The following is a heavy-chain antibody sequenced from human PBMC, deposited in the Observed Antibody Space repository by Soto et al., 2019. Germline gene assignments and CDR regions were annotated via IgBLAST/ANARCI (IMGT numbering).Heavy chain of an antibody. CDR2: ISTYNGDT. Sequence: QVQLVQSGAEVKKPGASVKVSCKASGYTFTRSGISWVRQAPGQGLEWMGWISTYNGDTNYAQTFQGRVTMTTDTPTSTVHMEVRSLISDDTAVDYCAREGVAPYDYYGMDVWGQGTPVTVSS. J-gene: IGHJ6*02. V-gene: IGHV1-18*01. D-gene: IGHD2-2*01. CDR1: GYTFTRSG. CDR3: AREGVAPYDYYGMDV.